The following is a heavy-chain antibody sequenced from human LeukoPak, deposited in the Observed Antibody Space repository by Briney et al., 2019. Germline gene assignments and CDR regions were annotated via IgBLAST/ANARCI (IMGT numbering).Heavy chain of an antibody. CDR1: GFTFSTYV. Sequence: PGGSLRLSCAASGFTFSTYVMHWVRQAPGKGLEWVAVIWYDGSKKDYADSVKGRFTISRDNSKNTLYLQMNSLRAEDTAVYYYAREMNYGDYFDYWGQGTLVTVSS. CDR2: IWYDGSKK. D-gene: IGHD4-17*01. J-gene: IGHJ4*02. V-gene: IGHV3-33*01. CDR3: AREMNYGDYFDY.